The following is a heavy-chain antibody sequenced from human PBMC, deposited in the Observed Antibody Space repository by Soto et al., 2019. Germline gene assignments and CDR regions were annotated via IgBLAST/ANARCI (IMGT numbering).Heavy chain of an antibody. V-gene: IGHV1-2*04. D-gene: IGHD2-15*01. CDR2: INPNSGNT. CDR1: GYTFTGYY. CDR3: ARDYCSGGNCLDY. J-gene: IGHJ4*02. Sequence: QVQLMQSGVEVKNPGASVKVSCKASGYTFTGYYLHWVRQAPGQGLEWMGWINPNSGNTNYAQKFQDWVTMTRDTSISTAYSEMSRLKSDDTAMYYCARDYCSGGNCLDYWGQGTLFTVSS.